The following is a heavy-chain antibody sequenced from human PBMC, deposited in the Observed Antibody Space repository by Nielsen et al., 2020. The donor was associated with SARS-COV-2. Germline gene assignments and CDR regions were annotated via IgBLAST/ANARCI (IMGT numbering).Heavy chain of an antibody. V-gene: IGHV1-2*04. CDR1: GYTFTGYY. CDR2: INPNSGGT. D-gene: IGHD1-14*01. J-gene: IGHJ4*02. CDR3: AREGFGGGTTDY. Sequence: ASVKVSCKASGYTFTGYYMHWVRQAPGQGLEWMGLINPNSGGTNYAQKFQGWVTMTRDTSISTAYMELRSLTSDDTAVYYCAREGFGGGTTDYWGQGTLVTVSS.